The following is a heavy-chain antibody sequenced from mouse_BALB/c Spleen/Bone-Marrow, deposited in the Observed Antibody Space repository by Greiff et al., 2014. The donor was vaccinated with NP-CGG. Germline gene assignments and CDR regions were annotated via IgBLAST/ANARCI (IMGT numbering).Heavy chain of an antibody. D-gene: IGHD1-2*01. V-gene: IGHV5-17*02. CDR3: ARGTTALRYFDV. CDR1: GFTFSSFG. Sequence: EVMLVESGGGLVQPGGSRKLSCAASGFTFSSFGMHWIRQAPEKGLEWVAYINGGSNTIYYADTVKGRSTISRDNPKNTLFLQMTSLRSEDTAMYFCARGTTALRYFDVWGAGTTVTVSS. CDR2: INGGSNTI. J-gene: IGHJ1*01.